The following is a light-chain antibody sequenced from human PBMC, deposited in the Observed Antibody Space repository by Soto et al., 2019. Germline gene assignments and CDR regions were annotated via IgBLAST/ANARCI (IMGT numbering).Light chain of an antibody. V-gene: IGLV2-11*01. CDR1: SSDVGFYNY. Sequence: QSVLTQPRSVSGSPGKSVTISCTGTSSDVGFYNYVSWYQQHPGKAPKVMIYDVSKWPSGVPDRFSGSKSGNTASLTISGLQAEDEADYYCCSYAGSYTPVIFGGGTKLTVL. J-gene: IGLJ2*01. CDR3: CSYAGSYTPVI. CDR2: DVS.